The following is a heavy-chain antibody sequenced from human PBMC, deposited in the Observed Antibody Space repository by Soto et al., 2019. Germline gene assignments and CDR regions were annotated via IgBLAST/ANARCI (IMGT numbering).Heavy chain of an antibody. Sequence: GGSLRLSCAASGFTFGSYAMTWVRQAPGKGLEWVSVISGSAGATYYADSVKGRFTISRDNSKNTLYLQMNSLRAEDTAVYYCARQDYSTTWYLNYWGQGTLVTVSS. CDR1: GFTFGSYA. CDR3: ARQDYSTTWYLNY. V-gene: IGHV3-23*01. D-gene: IGHD6-13*01. CDR2: ISGSAGAT. J-gene: IGHJ4*02.